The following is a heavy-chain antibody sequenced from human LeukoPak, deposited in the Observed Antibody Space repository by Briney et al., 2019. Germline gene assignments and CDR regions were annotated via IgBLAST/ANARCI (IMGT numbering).Heavy chain of an antibody. CDR3: VRDKRDGTRPSAERFDY. CDR2: VIHGGGT. D-gene: IGHD5-24*01. J-gene: IGHJ4*02. Sequence: SQTLSLTCALYGRSLSGYYWSCVRHPPGKGLEWSGEVIHGGGTNYNTSLEGRVAISVDTSQDQFSLKLAAVAPADAAVYYCVRDKRDGTRPSAERFDYWGQGTLVTVS. V-gene: IGHV4-34*12. CDR1: GRSLSGYY.